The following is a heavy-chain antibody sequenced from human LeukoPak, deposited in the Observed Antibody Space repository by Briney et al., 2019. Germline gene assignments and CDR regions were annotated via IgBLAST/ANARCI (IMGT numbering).Heavy chain of an antibody. Sequence: GGSLRLSCAASGFTFSSYSMNWVRQAPGKGLEWVSYISSSSSTIYYADSVKGRFTISRDNSKNTLYLQMNSLRAEDTAVYYCARDPPHDGSYWGQGTLVTVSS. V-gene: IGHV3-48*01. CDR3: ARDPPHDGSY. CDR2: ISSSSSTI. D-gene: IGHD3-22*01. CDR1: GFTFSSYS. J-gene: IGHJ4*02.